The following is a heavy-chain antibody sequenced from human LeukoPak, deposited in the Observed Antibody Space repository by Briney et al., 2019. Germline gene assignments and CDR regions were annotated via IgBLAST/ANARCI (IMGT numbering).Heavy chain of an antibody. V-gene: IGHV3-15*01. CDR2: IKSKTDGGTT. CDR3: TTRPLYSSGWYDY. Sequence: EGSLRLSCAASGFTFSNAWMSWVRQAPGKGLEWVGRIKSKTDGGTTDYAAPVKGRFTISRDDSKNTLYLQMNSLKTEDTAVYYCTTRPLYSSGWYDYWGQGTLVTVSS. CDR1: GFTFSNAW. D-gene: IGHD6-19*01. J-gene: IGHJ4*02.